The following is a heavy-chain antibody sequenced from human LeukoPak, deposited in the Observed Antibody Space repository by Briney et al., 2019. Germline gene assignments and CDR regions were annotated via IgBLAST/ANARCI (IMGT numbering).Heavy chain of an antibody. CDR3: ARTLVGATYFDY. J-gene: IGHJ4*02. CDR2: IYYSGST. V-gene: IGHV4-30-4*08. D-gene: IGHD1-26*01. Sequence: PSQTLSLTCTVPGGSISSGDSYWSWIRHPPGKGLEWIGYIYYSGSTYYNPSLKSRVTISVDTSKNQFSLKLSSVTAADTAVYYCARTLVGATYFDYWGQGTLVTVSS. CDR1: GGSISSGDSY.